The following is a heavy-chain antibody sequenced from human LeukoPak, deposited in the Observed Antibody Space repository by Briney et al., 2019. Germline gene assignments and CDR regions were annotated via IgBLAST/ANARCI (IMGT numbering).Heavy chain of an antibody. V-gene: IGHV4-59*01. CDR2: IYYSGRS. J-gene: IGHJ4*02. Sequence: SETLSLTCTVSGGSLSSYYWSWIRQPPGKGLEWIGSIYYSGRSNYNPSLKSRVTMSVDTSKNQFSLKLTSVSAADTAVYYCARDRVGELDYWGQGALVTVSS. CDR1: GGSLSSYY. CDR3: ARDRVGELDY. D-gene: IGHD3-10*01.